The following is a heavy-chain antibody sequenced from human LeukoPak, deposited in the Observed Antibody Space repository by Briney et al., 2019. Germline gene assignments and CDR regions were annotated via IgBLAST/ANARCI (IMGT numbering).Heavy chain of an antibody. D-gene: IGHD5-18*01. CDR1: GYTFTGYY. CDR3: ARDPRADTAMVTGWFDP. V-gene: IGHV1-2*02. Sequence: ASVKVSCKASGYTFTGYYMHWVRQAPGQGLEWMGWINPNSGGTNYAQKFQGRVTMTRDTSISTAYMELSRLRSDDTAVYYCARDPRADTAMVTGWFDPWGQETLVTVSS. J-gene: IGHJ5*02. CDR2: INPNSGGT.